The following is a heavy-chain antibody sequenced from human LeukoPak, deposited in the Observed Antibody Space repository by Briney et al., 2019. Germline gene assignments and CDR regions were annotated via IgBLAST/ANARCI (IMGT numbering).Heavy chain of an antibody. V-gene: IGHV1-2*02. J-gene: IGHJ4*02. CDR2: INPNSGGT. CDR3: ARDENPSVYCSAGSCYEAGY. Sequence: ASVKVSCKASGYTFTGYYMHWVRQAPGQGLEWMGWINPNSGGTNYAQKFQGRVTMTRDTSISTAYMELSRLRSDDTAVYYCARDENPSVYCSAGSCYEAGYWGQGTLVTVSS. D-gene: IGHD2-15*01. CDR1: GYTFTGYY.